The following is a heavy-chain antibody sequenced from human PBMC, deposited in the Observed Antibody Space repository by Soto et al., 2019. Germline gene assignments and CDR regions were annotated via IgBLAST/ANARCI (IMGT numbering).Heavy chain of an antibody. CDR2: VFDTGST. CDR3: ARGPIVVLQAAWFDP. Sequence: QEQLQESGPGLVKPSETLSLTCTVSGDSLSSYYWSWIRQPPGKGLEWIGCVFDTGSTDYNPALKSRVTISVDTSKNQFSPRLTSVTAADTAVYYCARGPIVVLQAAWFDPWGQGTLVTVSS. V-gene: IGHV4-59*01. CDR1: GDSLSSYY. J-gene: IGHJ5*02. D-gene: IGHD2-2*01.